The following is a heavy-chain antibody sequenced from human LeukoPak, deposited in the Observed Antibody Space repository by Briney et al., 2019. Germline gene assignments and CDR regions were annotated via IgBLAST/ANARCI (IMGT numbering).Heavy chain of an antibody. J-gene: IGHJ4*02. CDR2: ISGSGGST. Sequence: PGGSLRLSCAASGFTFSSYAMSWVRQAPGKGLEWVSAISGSGGSTYYADSVKGRFTISRDSSTNTLYLQMNSLRAEDTALYYCAKDVPHSGWKGFDSWGQGTLVTVSS. CDR1: GFTFSSYA. V-gene: IGHV3-23*01. CDR3: AKDVPHSGWKGFDS. D-gene: IGHD6-19*01.